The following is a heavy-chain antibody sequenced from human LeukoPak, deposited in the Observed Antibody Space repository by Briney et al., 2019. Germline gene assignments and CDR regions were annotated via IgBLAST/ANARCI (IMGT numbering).Heavy chain of an antibody. CDR1: GGSFSSYY. CDR2: ITHSGST. V-gene: IGHV4-34*01. J-gene: IGHJ6*03. Sequence: SETLSLTCAVYGGSFSSYYCSWIRQPPGKGLEWIGEITHSGSTNYNPSLKSRVTISVDTSKNQFSLKLSSVTAADTAVYYCARGSSWYHENYYYYYMDVWGKGTTVTVSS. CDR3: ARGSSWYHENYYYYYMDV. D-gene: IGHD6-13*01.